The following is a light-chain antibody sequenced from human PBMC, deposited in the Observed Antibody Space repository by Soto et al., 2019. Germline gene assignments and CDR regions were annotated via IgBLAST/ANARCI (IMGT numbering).Light chain of an antibody. CDR1: QSFTGM. Sequence: DIQMTQSPSTLSASVGDRVTITCRASQSFTGMLAWYQQKPGKAPKLLIYDASSLKSGVPSRFSGSGSGTEFTLTISSLQPDDFVTYYCQQYHSYSTFGQGTRLEIK. CDR3: QQYHSYST. CDR2: DAS. J-gene: IGKJ2*01. V-gene: IGKV1-5*01.